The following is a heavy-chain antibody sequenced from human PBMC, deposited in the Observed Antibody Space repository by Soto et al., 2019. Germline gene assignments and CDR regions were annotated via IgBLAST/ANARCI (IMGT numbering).Heavy chain of an antibody. D-gene: IGHD3-10*01. J-gene: IGHJ3*02. V-gene: IGHV4-34*01. CDR2: INHSGST. CDR1: GGSFSGYY. Sequence: SETLSLTCAVYGGSFSGYYWSWIRQPPGKGLEWIGEINHSGSTNYNPSLKSRVTISVDTSKNQFSLKLSSVTAADTAVYYCVRRGIWFGELFDIWGQGTMVT. CDR3: VRRGIWFGELFDI.